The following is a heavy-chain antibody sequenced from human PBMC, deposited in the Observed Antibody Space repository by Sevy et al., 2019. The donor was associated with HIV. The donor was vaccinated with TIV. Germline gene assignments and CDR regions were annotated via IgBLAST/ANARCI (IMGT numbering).Heavy chain of an antibody. CDR1: GDTFSTYG. CDR3: AREGGVATTGDHDAFDI. J-gene: IGHJ3*02. V-gene: IGHV1-69*13. Sequence: ASVKVSCKASGDTFSTYGLSWVRQAPGQGLEWMGGIIPIFGTPNYAQKFQGRVTITADESAGTAYMELSSLGSEDTALYYCAREGGVATTGDHDAFDIWGHGTLVTVSS. D-gene: IGHD7-27*01. CDR2: IIPIFGTP.